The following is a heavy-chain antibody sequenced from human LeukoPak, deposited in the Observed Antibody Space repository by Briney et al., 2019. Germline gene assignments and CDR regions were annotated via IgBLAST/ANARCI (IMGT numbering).Heavy chain of an antibody. Sequence: PSETLSLTCAVYGGSFSGYYWSWTRQPPGKGLEWIGEINHSGSTNYNPSLKSRVTISVDTSKNQFSLKLSSVTAADTAVYYCARGSMYYFDYWGQGTLVTVSS. CDR1: GGSFSGYY. J-gene: IGHJ4*02. V-gene: IGHV4-34*01. CDR2: INHSGST. CDR3: ARGSMYYFDY.